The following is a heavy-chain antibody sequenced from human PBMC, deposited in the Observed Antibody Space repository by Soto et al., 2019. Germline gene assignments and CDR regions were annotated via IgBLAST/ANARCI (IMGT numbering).Heavy chain of an antibody. CDR3: ARETVVVITAPGDGMDV. Sequence: SSVKVSCKASGCTFSSYAISWVRQAPGQGLEGMGGIIPIFGTANYAQKFQGRVTITADESTSTAYMELSSLRSEDTAVYYCARETVVVITAPGDGMDVWGQGTXVTVSS. D-gene: IGHD3-22*01. V-gene: IGHV1-69*13. CDR2: IIPIFGTA. J-gene: IGHJ6*02. CDR1: GCTFSSYA.